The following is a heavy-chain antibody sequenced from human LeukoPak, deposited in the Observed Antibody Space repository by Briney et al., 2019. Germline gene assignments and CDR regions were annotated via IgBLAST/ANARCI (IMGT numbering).Heavy chain of an antibody. CDR2: ISSSSSDI. J-gene: IGHJ6*02. Sequence: GGSLRLSCAASGFTFSSYSMNWVRQAPGKGLEWVSSISSSSSDIYYADSVKGRFTISRDNAKNSLYLQINSLRAEDTAVYYCARWGSYCSSTSCYEYNYYGMDVWGQGTTVTVSS. CDR3: ARWGSYCSSTSCYEYNYYGMDV. D-gene: IGHD2-2*01. CDR1: GFTFSSYS. V-gene: IGHV3-21*01.